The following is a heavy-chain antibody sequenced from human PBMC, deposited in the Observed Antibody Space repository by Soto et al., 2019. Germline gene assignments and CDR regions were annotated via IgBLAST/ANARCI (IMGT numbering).Heavy chain of an antibody. CDR2: ITPFNGNT. D-gene: IGHD4-17*01. V-gene: IGHV1-45*02. CDR1: GYTFTYRY. J-gene: IGHJ6*02. Sequence: SVKVSCKASGYTFTYRYLHWVRQAPGQALEWMGWITPFNGNTNYAQKFQDRVTITRDRSMSTAYMELSSLRSEDTAMYYCASSAPVGLLKDYYYGMDVWGQGTTVTVSS. CDR3: ASSAPVGLLKDYYYGMDV.